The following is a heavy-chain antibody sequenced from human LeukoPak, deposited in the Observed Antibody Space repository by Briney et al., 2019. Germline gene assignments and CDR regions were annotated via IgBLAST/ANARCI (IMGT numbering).Heavy chain of an antibody. D-gene: IGHD3-3*01. V-gene: IGHV3-74*01. CDR1: GFTFSSYW. CDR2: INSDGSST. CDR3: AKPEHYDFWGGYPLGY. J-gene: IGHJ4*02. Sequence: PGGSLRLSCAASGFTFSSYWMHWVRQAPGKGLVWVSRINSDGSSTSYADSVKGRFTISRDNAKNTLYLQMNSLRAEDTAVYYCAKPEHYDFWGGYPLGYWGQGTLVTVSS.